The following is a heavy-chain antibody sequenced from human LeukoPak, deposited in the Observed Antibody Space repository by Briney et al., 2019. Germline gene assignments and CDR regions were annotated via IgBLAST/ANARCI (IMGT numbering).Heavy chain of an antibody. CDR3: ARVEMATSGHFDY. D-gene: IGHD5-12*01. CDR1: GYSFTSYW. CDR2: IYPGDSDT. V-gene: IGHV5-51*01. J-gene: IGHJ4*02. Sequence: GESLKISCKGSGYSFTSYWIGWVRPMPGKGLEWMGIIYPGDSDTRYSPSFQGQVTISADKSISTAYLQWSSLKASDTAMYYCARVEMATSGHFDYWGQGTLVTVSS.